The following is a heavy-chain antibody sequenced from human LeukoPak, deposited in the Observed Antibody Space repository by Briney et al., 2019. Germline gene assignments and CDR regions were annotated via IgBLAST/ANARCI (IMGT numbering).Heavy chain of an antibody. CDR2: IRGDGATI. CDR3: ARDQFGDYFRGADY. J-gene: IGHJ4*02. D-gene: IGHD3-22*01. V-gene: IGHV3-23*01. Sequence: GGSLRLSCAASGFTFSSHAMTWVRQAPGRGLEWVPAIRGDGATIFYGDSVKGRITVSRDNSKNTLYLQMNSLRAEDTAVYYCARDQFGDYFRGADYWGQGTRVTVSS. CDR1: GFTFSSHA.